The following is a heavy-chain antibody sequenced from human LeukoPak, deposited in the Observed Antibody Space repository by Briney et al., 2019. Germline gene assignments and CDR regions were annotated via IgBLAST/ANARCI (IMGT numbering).Heavy chain of an antibody. D-gene: IGHD3-3*01. J-gene: IGHJ4*02. CDR3: AKDGDYDFWSWYFDY. CDR1: GFTFSSYG. Sequence: PGRSLRLSCAASGFTFSSYGMHWVREAPGKGLEGVADIWYDGSNKDYADSVKCRFTISRDNSKNTLYLQRNSLRAEDMAVYYCAKDGDYDFWSWYFDYWGQGTLVTVSS. V-gene: IGHV3-33*06. CDR2: IWYDGSNK.